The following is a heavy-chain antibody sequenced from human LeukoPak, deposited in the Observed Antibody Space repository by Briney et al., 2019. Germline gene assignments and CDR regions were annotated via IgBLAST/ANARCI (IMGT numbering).Heavy chain of an antibody. CDR3: ARYSSSSTPDFDP. Sequence: AASVKVSCKASGYTFTSYDINWVRQATGQGLEWMGWMNPNSGNTGYAQKFQGRVTMTRNTSISTACMELSSLRSEDTAVYYCARYSSSSTPDFDPWGQGTLVTVSS. V-gene: IGHV1-8*01. CDR2: MNPNSGNT. D-gene: IGHD6-6*01. J-gene: IGHJ5*02. CDR1: GYTFTSYD.